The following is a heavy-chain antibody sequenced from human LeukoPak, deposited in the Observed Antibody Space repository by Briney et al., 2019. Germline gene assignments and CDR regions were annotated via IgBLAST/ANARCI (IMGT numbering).Heavy chain of an antibody. CDR3: ARGRTVAGTDY. CDR1: GFTFSSYS. D-gene: IGHD6-19*01. V-gene: IGHV3-21*01. J-gene: IGHJ4*02. CDR2: ISSSSYI. Sequence: SGGSLRLSCAAPGFTFSSYSMNWVRQAPGKGLEWVSSISSSSYIYYADSVKGRFTISRDNARNSLYLQMNSLRAEDTAVYYCARGRTVAGTDYWGQGTLVTVSS.